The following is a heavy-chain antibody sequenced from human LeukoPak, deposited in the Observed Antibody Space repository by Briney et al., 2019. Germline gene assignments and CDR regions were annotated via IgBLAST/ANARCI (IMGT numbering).Heavy chain of an antibody. CDR3: AKALSSSFTGSSWEY. CDR1: GFTFDDYA. D-gene: IGHD6-6*01. J-gene: IGHJ4*02. CDR2: INWNGGKI. Sequence: GGSLRLSCAASGFTFDDYAMHWIRQAPGKGLEWVSGINWNGGKIGYADSVKGRFTISRDSAKSSLYLQMNTLRAEDMAFYYCAKALSSSFTGSSWEYWGQGALVTVSS. V-gene: IGHV3-9*03.